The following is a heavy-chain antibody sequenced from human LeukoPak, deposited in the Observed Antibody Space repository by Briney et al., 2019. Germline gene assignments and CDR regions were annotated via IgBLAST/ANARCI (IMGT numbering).Heavy chain of an antibody. CDR3: ARVGSAYYYDSSGYSISAIHDY. CDR2: IYHSGST. CDR1: GGSISSSNW. V-gene: IGHV4-4*02. D-gene: IGHD3-22*01. J-gene: IGHJ4*02. Sequence: PSETLSLTCAVSGGSISSSNWWSWVRQPPGKGLEWIGEIYHSGSTNYNPSLKSRVTISVDKSKNQFSLKLSSVTAADTAVYYCARVGSAYYYDSSGYSISAIHDYWGQGTLVTVSS.